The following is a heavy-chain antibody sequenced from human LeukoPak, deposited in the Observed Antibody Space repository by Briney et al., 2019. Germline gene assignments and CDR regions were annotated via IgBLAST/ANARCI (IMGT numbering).Heavy chain of an antibody. Sequence: SETLCLTCAVSGVSISSSSYYWGWIRQPPGQGLEWIGSIYYSGRTYSNPSLKSRVTISVDTSKNQFSLKLSPITAAETAVYYCARGRGRGVTSYYYYYMDVWGKGTTVTVSS. D-gene: IGHD3-10*01. J-gene: IGHJ6*03. V-gene: IGHV4-39*07. CDR3: ARGRGRGVTSYYYYYMDV. CDR1: GVSISSSSYY. CDR2: IYYSGRT.